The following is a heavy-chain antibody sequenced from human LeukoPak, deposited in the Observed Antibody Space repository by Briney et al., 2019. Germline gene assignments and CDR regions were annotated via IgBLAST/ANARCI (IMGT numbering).Heavy chain of an antibody. CDR1: GFMFSSYA. Sequence: QAGGSLRLSCAASGFMFSSYAMHWVRQAPGKGLEWVAFVGYDGSNQYYADYVKGRFTISRDNSNNALHLQMNSLRGEDTAIYYCARDFRATVVTAGPDYWGQGTLVTVSS. CDR3: ARDFRATVVTAGPDY. D-gene: IGHD4-23*01. J-gene: IGHJ4*02. V-gene: IGHV3-30*02. CDR2: VGYDGSNQ.